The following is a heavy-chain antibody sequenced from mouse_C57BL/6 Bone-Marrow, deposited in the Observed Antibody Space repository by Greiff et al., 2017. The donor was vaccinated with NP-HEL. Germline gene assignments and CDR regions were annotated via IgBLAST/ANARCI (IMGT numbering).Heavy chain of an antibody. V-gene: IGHV14-4*01. Sequence: VQLQQSGAELVRPGASVKLSCTASGFNIKDDYMHWVKQRPEQGLEWIGWIDPENGDTEYASKFQGKATITADTSSNTAYLQLSSLTSEDTAVYYCPTYYDPFYYWGQGTTLTVSS. J-gene: IGHJ2*01. D-gene: IGHD2-4*01. CDR3: PTYYDPFYY. CDR2: IDPENGDT. CDR1: GFNIKDDY.